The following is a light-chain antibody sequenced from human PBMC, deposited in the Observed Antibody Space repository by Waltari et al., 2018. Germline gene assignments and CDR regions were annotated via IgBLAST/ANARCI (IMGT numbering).Light chain of an antibody. V-gene: IGLV2-14*01. CDR3: SSYTSSSTLGVV. CDR2: DVS. J-gene: IGLJ2*01. Sequence: QSDLTQPASVSGSPGQSITISCTGTSSDVGGYNYVSWYQQHPGKAPKLMIYDVSKRPSGVSNRFSGSKSGNTASLTISGLQAEDEADYYCSSYTSSSTLGVVFGGGTKLTVL. CDR1: SSDVGGYNY.